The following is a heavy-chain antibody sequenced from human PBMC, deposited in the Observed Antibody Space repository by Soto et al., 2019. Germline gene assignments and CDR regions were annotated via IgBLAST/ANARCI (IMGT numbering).Heavy chain of an antibody. CDR3: AKDEVLVEVVARDYYGMDV. J-gene: IGHJ6*02. D-gene: IGHD2-15*01. CDR1: GFTFSSYG. V-gene: IGHV3-30*18. Sequence: QVQLVESGGGVVQPGRSLRLSCAASGFTFSSYGMHWVRQAPGKGLEWVALKLYDGKKNYYADSVKGRFTISRDNSKNTLYLQMNSLRAEDTAVYYCAKDEVLVEVVARDYYGMDVWGQGTTVTVSS. CDR2: KLYDGKKN.